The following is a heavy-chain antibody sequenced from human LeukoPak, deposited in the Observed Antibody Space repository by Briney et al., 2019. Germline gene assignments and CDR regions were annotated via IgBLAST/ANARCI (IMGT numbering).Heavy chain of an antibody. CDR3: AREVISSSWFSFDY. CDR1: GYSFTGYY. D-gene: IGHD6-13*01. J-gene: IGHJ4*02. V-gene: IGHV1-2*02. CDR2: INPNSGGT. Sequence: ASVKVSCKASGYSFTGYYMHWVRQAPGQGLEWMGWINPNSGGTNYAQKFQGRVTMTRDTSISTAYMELSRLRSDDTAVYYCAREVISSSWFSFDYWGQGTLVTVSS.